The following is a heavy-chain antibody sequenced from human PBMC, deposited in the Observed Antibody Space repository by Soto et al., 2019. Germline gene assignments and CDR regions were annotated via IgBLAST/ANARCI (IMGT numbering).Heavy chain of an antibody. Sequence: SGPTLVKPTQTLTLTCTFSGFSLSTSGVGVGWIRQPPGKALEWLALIYWDDDKRYSPSLKSRLTITKDTSKNQVVLTMTNMDPVDTATYYCAHRRVLRGSGTIPHYWFDPWGQGTLVTVSS. CDR1: GFSLSTSGVG. CDR2: IYWDDDK. J-gene: IGHJ5*02. CDR3: AHRRVLRGSGTIPHYWFDP. V-gene: IGHV2-5*02. D-gene: IGHD3-10*01.